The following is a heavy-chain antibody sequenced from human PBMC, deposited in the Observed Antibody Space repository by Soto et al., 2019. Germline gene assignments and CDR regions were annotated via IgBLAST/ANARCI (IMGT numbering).Heavy chain of an antibody. D-gene: IGHD1-26*01. CDR1: GFDFNSYS. J-gene: IGHJ4*02. CDR2: INSGSTSV. Sequence: EVQLVESGGGLVQPGGSPRLSCVASGFDFNSYSMNWVRQAPGKGLEWISYINSGSTSVFYADSVKGRFTISRDNAKNSLYLQMNSLRAEDTAVYYCTSSASPDAYWGQGTLVTASS. CDR3: TSSASPDAY. V-gene: IGHV3-48*01.